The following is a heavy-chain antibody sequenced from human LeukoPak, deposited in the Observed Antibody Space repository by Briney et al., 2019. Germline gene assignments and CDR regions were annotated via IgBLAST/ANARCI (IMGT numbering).Heavy chain of an antibody. CDR1: GGSISSYY. V-gene: IGHV4-59*01. CDR3: ARDPSSSLNY. D-gene: IGHD6-6*01. Sequence: SETLSLTCTVSGGSISSYYWSWIRQPPGKGLEWIGYIYYSGSTNYNPSLKSRVTISVDTSKNQFSLKLSSVTAADTAVYYCARDPSSSLNYWGQGTLVTVSS. CDR2: IYYSGST. J-gene: IGHJ4*02.